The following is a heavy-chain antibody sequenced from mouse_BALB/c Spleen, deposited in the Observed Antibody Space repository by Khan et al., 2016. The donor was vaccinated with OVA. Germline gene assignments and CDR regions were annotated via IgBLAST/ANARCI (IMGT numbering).Heavy chain of an antibody. J-gene: IGHJ4*01. CDR1: GFSLTNYG. CDR3: ARQPYYHYYIMDY. V-gene: IGHV2-6-1*01. Sequence: QVQLKQSGPGLVAPSQSLSITCTISGFSLTNYGVHWVRQPPGKGLEWLVVIWSDGSATYNSALKSRLSISKDNSKNQVSVKMNSLQTDDTAMYYCARQPYYHYYIMDYWGQGTSVTVSS. D-gene: IGHD2-10*01. CDR2: IWSDGSA.